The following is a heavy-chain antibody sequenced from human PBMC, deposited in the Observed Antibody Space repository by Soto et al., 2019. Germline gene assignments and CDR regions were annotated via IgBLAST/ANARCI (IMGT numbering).Heavy chain of an antibody. J-gene: IGHJ4*02. V-gene: IGHV3-66*01. D-gene: IGHD1-26*01. CDR3: ARDRVGATHDY. CDR1: GFTVSSNY. Sequence: EVQLVESEGGLVQPGGSLRLSCAASGFTVSSNYMSWVRQAPGKGLEWVSVIYSGGSTYYADSVKGRFTISRDNSKNTLYLQMNSLRAEDTAVYYCARDRVGATHDYWGQGTLVTVSS. CDR2: IYSGGST.